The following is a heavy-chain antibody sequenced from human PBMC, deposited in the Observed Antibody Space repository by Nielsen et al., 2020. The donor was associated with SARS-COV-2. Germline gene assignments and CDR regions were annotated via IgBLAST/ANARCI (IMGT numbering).Heavy chain of an antibody. Sequence: GESLKISCEASRFTFSNYAMSWVRQAPGKGLEWVSAISGSGESTYYADSVKGRFTISRDNSKNTLYLQMNSLRAEDTAVYYCARVLEANYYDSSGYYLGWGQGTLVTVSS. CDR3: ARVLEANYYDSSGYYLG. V-gene: IGHV3-23*01. D-gene: IGHD3-22*01. CDR1: RFTFSNYA. CDR2: ISGSGEST. J-gene: IGHJ4*02.